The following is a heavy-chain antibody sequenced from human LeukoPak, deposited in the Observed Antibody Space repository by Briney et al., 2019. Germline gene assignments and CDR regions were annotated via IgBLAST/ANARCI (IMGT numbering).Heavy chain of an antibody. CDR1: GGSFSDYY. CDR3: ARGGPYMSASWYRAVYHYMDV. J-gene: IGHJ6*03. CDR2: INYGGST. V-gene: IGHV4-34*01. D-gene: IGHD6-13*01. Sequence: SETLSLTCAVYGGSFSDYYWTWIRQSPGKGLEWIGEINYGGSTNYNPSLKSRVIISLDTSKNQFSLKLSSVTAADTAVYYCARGGPYMSASWYRAVYHYMDVWGKGTTVIVSS.